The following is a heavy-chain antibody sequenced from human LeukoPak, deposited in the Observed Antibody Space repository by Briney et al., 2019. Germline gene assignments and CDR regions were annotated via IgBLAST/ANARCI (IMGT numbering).Heavy chain of an antibody. J-gene: IGHJ3*02. CDR3: ARHADSSGYLDAFDI. CDR1: GGSISSSNW. V-gene: IGHV4-4*02. CDR2: IYYSGRT. D-gene: IGHD3-22*01. Sequence: SGTLSLTCAVSGGSISSSNWWSWVRQPPGKGLEWIGSIYYSGRTNYNPSLESRVTISVDTSKNQFSLKLSSVAAADTAVYYCARHADSSGYLDAFDIWGQGTMVTVSS.